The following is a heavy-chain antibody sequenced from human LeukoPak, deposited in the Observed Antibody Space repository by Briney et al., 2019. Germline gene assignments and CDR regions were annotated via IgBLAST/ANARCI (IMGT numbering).Heavy chain of an antibody. CDR1: GYTFSSYG. V-gene: IGHV1-18*04. CDR2: MSVYNGNT. CDR3: AREGCSGGSCYWANFDY. Sequence: ASVKLSFNASGYTFSSYGISWVRQAPGPGHERMGWMSVYNGNTNYAQKLQGRVTMTTDTSTSTAYMELRSLRSDDTAVYYCAREGCSGGSCYWANFDYWGRGTLVTVAS. J-gene: IGHJ4*02. D-gene: IGHD2-15*01.